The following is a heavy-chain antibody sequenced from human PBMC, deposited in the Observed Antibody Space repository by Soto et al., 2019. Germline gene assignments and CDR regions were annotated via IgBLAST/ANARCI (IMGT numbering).Heavy chain of an antibody. CDR1: GGSISSSSYY. J-gene: IGHJ5*02. Sequence: PSETLSLTCTVSGGSISSSSYYWGWIRQPPGKGLEWIGSIYYSGSTYYNPSLKSRVTISVDTSKNQFSLKLSSVTAADTAVYYCARHGSRDGYNHNWFDPWGQGTLVTVSS. CDR2: IYYSGST. CDR3: ARHGSRDGYNHNWFDP. V-gene: IGHV4-39*01. D-gene: IGHD5-12*01.